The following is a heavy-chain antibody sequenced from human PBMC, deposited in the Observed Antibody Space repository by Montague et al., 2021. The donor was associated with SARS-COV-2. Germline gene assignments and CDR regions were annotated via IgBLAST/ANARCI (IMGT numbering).Heavy chain of an antibody. CDR3: AKKTIAVPGSPHFDS. J-gene: IGHJ4*02. CDR1: VFTFSSYG. V-gene: IGHV3-23*01. D-gene: IGHD6-19*01. Sequence: SLRLSCAASVFTFSSYGLFWVRQTPGKGLEWVSAISGGGDMTYYADSVQGRFTISRDNSKNTLYLQMNTLRAEDTAVYFCAKKTIAVPGSPHFDSWGQGTLVTVSS. CDR2: ISGGGDMT.